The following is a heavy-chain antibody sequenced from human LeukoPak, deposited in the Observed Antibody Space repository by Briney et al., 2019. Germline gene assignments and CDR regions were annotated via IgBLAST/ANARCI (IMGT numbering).Heavy chain of an antibody. J-gene: IGHJ4*02. CDR3: ASLGGYSYGWRYYFDY. CDR1: GGSFSGYY. CDR2: INHSGST. D-gene: IGHD5-18*01. V-gene: IGHV4-34*01. Sequence: PSETLSLTCAVYGGSFSGYYWSWIRQPPGKGLEWIGEINHSGSTNYNPSLKSRVTISVDTSKNQFSLKPSSVTAADTAVYYCASLGGYSYGWRYYFDYWGQGTLVTVSS.